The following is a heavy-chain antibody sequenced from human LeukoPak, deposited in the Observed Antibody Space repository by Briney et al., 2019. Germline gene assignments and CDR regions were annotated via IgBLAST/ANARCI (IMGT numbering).Heavy chain of an antibody. CDR2: ISYDGSYK. J-gene: IGHJ4*02. Sequence: GGSLRLSCAASEFTFSTCGMHWVRQAPGKGLEWVAVISYDGSYKFYADSVKGRFTISRDNSKSTLYLQMNSLRAEDTAVYYCAKDRYSGLNTIDYWGQGTLVTVSS. CDR1: EFTFSTCG. CDR3: AKDRYSGLNTIDY. V-gene: IGHV3-30*18. D-gene: IGHD6-13*01.